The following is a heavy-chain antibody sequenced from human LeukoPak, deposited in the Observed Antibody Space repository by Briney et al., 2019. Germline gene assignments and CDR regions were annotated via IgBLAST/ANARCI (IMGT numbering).Heavy chain of an antibody. CDR2: INHSGST. Sequence: SETLSLTCAVYGGSFSGYYWSWIRQPPGKGLEWIGEINHSGSTNYNPSLKSRVIISVDTSKNQFSLKLSSVTAADTAVYYCARGRRRSSSWYYPWDYWGQGTLVTVSS. V-gene: IGHV4-34*01. D-gene: IGHD6-13*01. CDR1: GGSFSGYY. J-gene: IGHJ4*02. CDR3: ARGRRRSSSWYYPWDY.